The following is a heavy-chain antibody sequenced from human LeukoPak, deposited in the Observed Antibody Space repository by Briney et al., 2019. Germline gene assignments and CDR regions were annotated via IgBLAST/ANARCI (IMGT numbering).Heavy chain of an antibody. CDR1: GFTVSSNY. V-gene: IGHV3-66*01. CDR2: IYSGGST. J-gene: IGHJ4*02. D-gene: IGHD6-13*01. CDR3: ARDEQQLSFDY. Sequence: PGGSLRLSCAASGFTVSSNYMSWVRQAPGKGLEWVSVIYSGGSTYYADSVKSRFTISRDNSKNTLYLQMNSLRAEDTAVYYCARDEQQLSFDYWGQGTLVTVSS.